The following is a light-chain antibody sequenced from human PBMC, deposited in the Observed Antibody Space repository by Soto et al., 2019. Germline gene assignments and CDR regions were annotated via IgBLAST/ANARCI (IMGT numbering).Light chain of an antibody. CDR3: CSYAGGYIFV. Sequence: VLTQPRSVSGSPGQSVTISCTGTSSDVGGYNYVSWFQQYPGKVPKLMIYDVTERPSGVPDRFSGSKSGNTASLTISGLQAEDEADYFCCSYAGGYIFVFGTGTKVTVL. V-gene: IGLV2-11*01. CDR1: SSDVGGYNY. CDR2: DVT. J-gene: IGLJ1*01.